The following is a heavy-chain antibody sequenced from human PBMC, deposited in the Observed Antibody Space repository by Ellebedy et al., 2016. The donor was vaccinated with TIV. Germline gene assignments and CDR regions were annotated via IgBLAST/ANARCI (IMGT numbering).Heavy chain of an antibody. CDR2: LSGNGVST. Sequence: PGGSLRLSCAASGFTFSNFGMSWVRQAPGKGLEWVSGLSGNGVSTYYADSVKGRFTISRDNSKNTLQLQMNSLRAEDTAVYYCAKDFHGSGWYGDYFDYWGQGTLVTVSS. V-gene: IGHV3-23*01. CDR3: AKDFHGSGWYGDYFDY. J-gene: IGHJ4*02. D-gene: IGHD6-13*01. CDR1: GFTFSNFG.